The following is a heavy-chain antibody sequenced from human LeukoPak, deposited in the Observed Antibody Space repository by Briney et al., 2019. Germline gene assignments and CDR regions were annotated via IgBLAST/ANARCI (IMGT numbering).Heavy chain of an antibody. CDR3: ASGSSWYDY. J-gene: IGHJ4*02. CDR2: IYHSGST. D-gene: IGHD6-13*01. V-gene: IGHV4-30-2*01. Sequence: SETLSLTCAVSGGSISSGGYSWSWIRQPPGKGLECIGYIYHSGSTYYNPSLKSRVTISVDRSKNQFSLKLSSVTAADTAVYYCASGSSWYDYWGQGTLVTVSS. CDR1: GGSISSGGYS.